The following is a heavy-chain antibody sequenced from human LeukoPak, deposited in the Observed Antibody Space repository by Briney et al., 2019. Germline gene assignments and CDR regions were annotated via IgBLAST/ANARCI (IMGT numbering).Heavy chain of an antibody. J-gene: IGHJ5*01. D-gene: IGHD2-2*01. CDR1: TFIFSNYG. Sequence: GGSLRLSCAASTFIFSNYGMHWVRQAPGKGLEWVAFIWSDGTKKYYADSVKGRFTISRDSSEKTVFLQMNSLRAEDTAVYCCAKEPRQYWRSTSCPNGFDSWGQGNLVTVSP. V-gene: IGHV3-30*02. CDR3: AKEPRQYWRSTSCPNGFDS. CDR2: IWSDGTKK.